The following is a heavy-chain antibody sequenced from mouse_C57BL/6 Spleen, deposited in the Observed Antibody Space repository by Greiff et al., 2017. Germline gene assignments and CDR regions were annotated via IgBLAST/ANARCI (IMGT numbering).Heavy chain of an antibody. Sequence: QVQLQQPGAELVRPGSSVKLSCKASGYTFTSYWMDWVKQRPGQGLEWIGNIYPSDSETPYNQKFKDKATLTVDKSSSTAYMQLSSLTSEDSAVYYCAREGDGYFDYWGQGTTLTVSS. CDR1: GYTFTSYW. CDR3: AREGDGYFDY. V-gene: IGHV1-61*01. CDR2: IYPSDSET. D-gene: IGHD3-3*01. J-gene: IGHJ2*01.